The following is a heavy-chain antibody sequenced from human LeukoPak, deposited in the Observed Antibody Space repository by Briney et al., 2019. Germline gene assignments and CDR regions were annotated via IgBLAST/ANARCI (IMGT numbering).Heavy chain of an antibody. Sequence: GGSLRLSCATSGFIFSNYAMSWVRQAPGKGLEWVSAISESGGETYHADSVKGRFTISRGTSKSTLYLQLNSLRAEDTAIYYCAKGIDSTGYYPFDYWGQGTLVTVSS. J-gene: IGHJ4*02. CDR2: ISESGGET. CDR1: GFIFSNYA. CDR3: AKGIDSTGYYPFDY. D-gene: IGHD3-22*01. V-gene: IGHV3-23*01.